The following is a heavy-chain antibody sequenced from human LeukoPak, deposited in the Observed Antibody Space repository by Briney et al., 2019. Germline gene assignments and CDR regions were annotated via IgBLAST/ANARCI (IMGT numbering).Heavy chain of an antibody. D-gene: IGHD6-19*01. V-gene: IGHV4-39*02. CDR2: IYYSGST. CDR1: CASVDSTRYY. J-gene: IGHJ4*02. CDR3: ARDPVAGTSYTLDY. Sequence: PSETLSPACTVACASVDSTRYYWGWFRQTPGKGMARIGNIYYSGSTYYNPSLKSRVTISVDTSKNQFSLKLSSVTAADTAVYYCARDPVAGTSYTLDYWGQGTLVTVSS.